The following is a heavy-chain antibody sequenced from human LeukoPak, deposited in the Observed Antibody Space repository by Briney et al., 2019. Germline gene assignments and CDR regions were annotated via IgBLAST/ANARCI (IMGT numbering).Heavy chain of an antibody. J-gene: IGHJ4*02. V-gene: IGHV3-23*01. CDR3: AIHPTQTYYYGSGSYRSFDY. Sequence: GGSLRLSCPPSASTFSSYCMSWARQPPGNGIEWVSAMIGSGGSTYYADSVKGQFNISRYNSKNRLYLQMNGRRAEDRAVYYCAIHPTQTYYYGSGSYRSFDYWGQGTLVTVSS. CDR2: MIGSGGST. D-gene: IGHD3-10*01. CDR1: ASTFSSYC.